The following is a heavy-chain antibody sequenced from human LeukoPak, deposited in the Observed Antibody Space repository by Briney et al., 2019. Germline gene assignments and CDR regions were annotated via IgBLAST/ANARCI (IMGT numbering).Heavy chain of an antibody. CDR1: GFTFSSYW. D-gene: IGHD6-13*01. CDR3: ARALIAAAGGIDV. Sequence: GGSLRLSRAASGFTFSSYWMHWVRQAPGKGPVWVSRIDSDGSGRSYADSVKGRFTISRDNAKNTLFLQMNSLRAEDTAVYYCARALIAAAGGIDVWGQGTTVTVSS. V-gene: IGHV3-74*01. CDR2: IDSDGSGR. J-gene: IGHJ6*02.